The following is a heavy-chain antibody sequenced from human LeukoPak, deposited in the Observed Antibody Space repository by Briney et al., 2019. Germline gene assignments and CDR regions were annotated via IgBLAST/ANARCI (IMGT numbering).Heavy chain of an antibody. J-gene: IGHJ6*02. CDR3: AKDDSSSRPRGYYGMDV. Sequence: ASVKVSCKVSGYTLTELSMHWVRQAPGKGLEWMGGFDPEDGETIYAQKFQGRVTMTEDTSTDTAYMELSSLRSEDTAVYYCAKDDSSSRPRGYYGMDVWGQGTTVTVSS. CDR2: FDPEDGET. D-gene: IGHD6-13*01. V-gene: IGHV1-24*01. CDR1: GYTLTELS.